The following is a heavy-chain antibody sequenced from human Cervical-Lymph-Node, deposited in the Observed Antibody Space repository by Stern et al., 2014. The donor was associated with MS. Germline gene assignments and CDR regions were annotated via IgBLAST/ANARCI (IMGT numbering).Heavy chain of an antibody. V-gene: IGHV3-33*01. CDR3: ARDNDIVVLPAALDY. CDR1: GFTFSSYG. D-gene: IGHD2-2*01. CDR2: IWYDGSNK. J-gene: IGHJ4*02. Sequence: VQLVESGGGVVQPGRSLRLSCAASGFTFSSYGMHWVRPAPGKGLEWVAVIWYDGSNKYYADSVKGRFTISRDNSKNTLSLQMNTLRAEDTAVYYCARDNDIVVLPAALDYWGQGTLVTVSS.